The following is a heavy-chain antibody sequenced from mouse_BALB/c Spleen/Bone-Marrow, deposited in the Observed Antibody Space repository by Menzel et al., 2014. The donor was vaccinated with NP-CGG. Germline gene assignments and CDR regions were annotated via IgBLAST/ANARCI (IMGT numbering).Heavy chain of an antibody. CDR1: GFTFTDYY. Sequence: VQLKQSGGGLVQPGGSLRLSCATSGFTFTDYYMNWVRQPPGKALEWLGFIRNKANGYTTEYSASVKGRFTISRDNSQNILYLQMNTLRAEGSATYYCARDKGRVFFDYWGQGTTLTVSS. CDR2: IRNKANGYTT. V-gene: IGHV7-3*02. J-gene: IGHJ2*01. CDR3: ARDKGRVFFDY.